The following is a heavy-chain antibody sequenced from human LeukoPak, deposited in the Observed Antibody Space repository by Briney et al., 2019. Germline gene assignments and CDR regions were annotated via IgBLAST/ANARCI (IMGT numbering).Heavy chain of an antibody. CDR3: ARVEPAIVVVPAAIGY. D-gene: IGHD2-2*01. J-gene: IGHJ4*02. CDR1: GYSISSGYY. CDR2: IYHSGST. Sequence: SETLSLTCTVSGYSISSGYYWGWIRQPPGKGLEWIGSIYHSGSTYYNPSLKSRVTISVDTSKNQFSLKLSSVTAADTAVYYCARVEPAIVVVPAAIGYWGQGTLVTVSS. V-gene: IGHV4-38-2*02.